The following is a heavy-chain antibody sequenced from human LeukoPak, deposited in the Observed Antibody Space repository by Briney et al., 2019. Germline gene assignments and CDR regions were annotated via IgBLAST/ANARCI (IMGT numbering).Heavy chain of an antibody. J-gene: IGHJ6*02. CDR1: GGSISGTDLY. V-gene: IGHV4-39*01. CDR2: IYHSGST. CDR3: ARRRFTVTNSYYYYYCGMDV. Sequence: PSETLSLTCTVSGGSISGTDLYWGWIRQPPGKGLEWIGSIYHSGSTYYNPSLKSRVTISVDTSKNQFSLKLSSVTAADTAVYYCARRRFTVTNSYYYYYCGMDVWGQGTTVTVSS. D-gene: IGHD4-17*01.